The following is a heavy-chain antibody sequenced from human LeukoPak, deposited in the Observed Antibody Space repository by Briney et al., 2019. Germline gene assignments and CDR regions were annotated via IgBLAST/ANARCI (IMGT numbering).Heavy chain of an antibody. Sequence: GGSLRLSCAASGFTFSTYWMHWVRQAPGKGLVWVSRINSDGSGTTYADSVKGRFTISRDNANNTLYLQMKSLTAEDTAVYYCARAGLRYFDPFDHWGQGTLVTVSS. CDR2: INSDGSGT. J-gene: IGHJ4*02. D-gene: IGHD3-9*01. CDR3: ARAGLRYFDPFDH. CDR1: GFTFSTYW. V-gene: IGHV3-74*01.